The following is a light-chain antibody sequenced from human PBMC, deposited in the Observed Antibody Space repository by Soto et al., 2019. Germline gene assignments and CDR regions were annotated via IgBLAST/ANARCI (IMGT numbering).Light chain of an antibody. J-gene: IGKJ2*01. V-gene: IGKV1-33*01. Sequence: DIQMTQSPSSLYASVGDRVTITCQTSQDISNYLNWYQQKPGKAPKLLIYDASNLETGVPSRFSGSGSGTEFTFSISSLQPEDFATYYCQQYDILPLFGQGAKVEIK. CDR3: QQYDILPL. CDR2: DAS. CDR1: QDISNY.